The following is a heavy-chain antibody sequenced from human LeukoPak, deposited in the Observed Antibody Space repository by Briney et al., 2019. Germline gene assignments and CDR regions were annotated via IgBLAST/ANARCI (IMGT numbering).Heavy chain of an antibody. D-gene: IGHD3-3*01. Sequence: GGSLRLSCAASGFTFSDYYMSWIRQAPGKGLEWVSSISSSSSYIYYADSVKGRFTISRDNAKNSLYLQMNSLRAEDTAVYYCARDLELRSGYYDYWGQGTLVTVSS. CDR1: GFTFSDYY. CDR3: ARDLELRSGYYDY. J-gene: IGHJ4*02. V-gene: IGHV3-11*06. CDR2: ISSSSSYI.